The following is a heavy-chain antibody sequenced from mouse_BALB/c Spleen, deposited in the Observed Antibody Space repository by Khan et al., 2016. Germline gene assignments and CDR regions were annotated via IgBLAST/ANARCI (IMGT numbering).Heavy chain of an antibody. J-gene: IGHJ1*01. CDR2: IRSKSNNYAT. D-gene: IGHD1-1*01. V-gene: IGHV10-1*02. CDR3: LRHYYGSNWYFDV. Sequence: EVQLVESGGGLVQPKGSLKLSCAASGFTFNTYAMNWVRQAPGKGLEWVARIRSKSNNYATYYADSVKDRFTISRDDSQSMLYLQMNNLKTEDTAIYYCLRHYYGSNWYFDVWGAGTTVTVSS. CDR1: GFTFNTYA.